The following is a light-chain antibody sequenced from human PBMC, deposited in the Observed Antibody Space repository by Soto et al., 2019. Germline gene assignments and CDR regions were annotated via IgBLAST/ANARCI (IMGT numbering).Light chain of an antibody. CDR1: QGIGDT. CDR2: DTS. J-gene: IGKJ4*01. V-gene: IGKV3-15*01. Sequence: EIVLTQSPGTLSLSPGEGATLSCRASQGIGDTLAWYQQKPGQTPRLLIYDTSIRATGVPARFSGSRSGAEFTLTISSLQSEDFAVYYCQHYVTWPLTFGGGTKGDIK. CDR3: QHYVTWPLT.